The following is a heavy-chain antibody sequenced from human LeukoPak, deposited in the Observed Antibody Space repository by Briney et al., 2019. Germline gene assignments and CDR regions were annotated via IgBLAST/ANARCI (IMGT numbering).Heavy chain of an antibody. J-gene: IGHJ6*03. Sequence: PGGSLRLSCAASGFTFSSYSMNWVRQAPGKGLEWVSSISSSSSYMYYADSVKGRFTISRDNAKNSLYLQMNSLRAEDTAVYYCAREERGFYDILTGDLYYYYYMDVWGKGTTVTISS. CDR1: GFTFSSYS. D-gene: IGHD3-9*01. CDR2: ISSSSSYM. CDR3: AREERGFYDILTGDLYYYYYMDV. V-gene: IGHV3-21*04.